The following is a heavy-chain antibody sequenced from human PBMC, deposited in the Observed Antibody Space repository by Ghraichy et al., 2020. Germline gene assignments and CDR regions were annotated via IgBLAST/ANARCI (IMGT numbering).Heavy chain of an antibody. CDR3: ARGHSYGDY. D-gene: IGHD5-18*01. V-gene: IGHV3-48*02. Sequence: GGSLRLSCAASGFTFSSYSMNWVRQAPGKGLEWVSYISSSSTIYYADSVKGRFTISRDNAKNSLYLQMNSLRDEDTAVYYCARGHSYGDYWGQGTLVTVSS. J-gene: IGHJ4*02. CDR2: ISSSSTI. CDR1: GFTFSSYS.